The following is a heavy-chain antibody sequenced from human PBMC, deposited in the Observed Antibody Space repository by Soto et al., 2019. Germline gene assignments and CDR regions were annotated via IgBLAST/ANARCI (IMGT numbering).Heavy chain of an antibody. CDR1: GFTFSDHY. CDR2: SRNKAKSFTT. Sequence: EVQLVESGGGLVQPGGSLRLSCATSGFTFSDHYMDWIRQAPGKGLEWVGRSRNKAKSFTTDYAASVKGRFTISRDDSKNSLYLQLNSLKTEDTAVYYCAKYTYGDRDYSGQGTLVTVSS. CDR3: AKYTYGDRDY. V-gene: IGHV3-72*01. J-gene: IGHJ4*02. D-gene: IGHD4-17*01.